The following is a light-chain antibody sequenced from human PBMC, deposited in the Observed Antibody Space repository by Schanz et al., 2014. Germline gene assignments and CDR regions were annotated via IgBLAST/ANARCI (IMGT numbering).Light chain of an antibody. J-gene: IGKJ5*01. CDR3: QQRNYWPIT. CDR1: QSVGSN. CDR2: GAS. Sequence: EIVLTQSPATLSLSPGERAALSCRASQSVGSNLAWYQQRPGQAPRLLIYGASARATGIPARFSGSGSGTDFTLTISSLEPEDFAVYYCQQRNYWPITFGQGTRLEIK. V-gene: IGKV3-15*01.